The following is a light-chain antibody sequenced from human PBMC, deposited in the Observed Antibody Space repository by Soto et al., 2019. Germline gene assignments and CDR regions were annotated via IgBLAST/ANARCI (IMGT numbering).Light chain of an antibody. CDR3: CSYTSSSTLWV. Sequence: QSVLTQPASVSRSPGQSITISCTGTTSNVGGYTYVPWYQQHPGKPPKLMIYDVSDRPSGVSNRFSASKSGNTASLTISGLQAEDEADYYCCSYTSSSTLWVFGTGTKVTAL. V-gene: IGLV2-14*03. CDR1: TSNVGGYTY. J-gene: IGLJ1*01. CDR2: DVS.